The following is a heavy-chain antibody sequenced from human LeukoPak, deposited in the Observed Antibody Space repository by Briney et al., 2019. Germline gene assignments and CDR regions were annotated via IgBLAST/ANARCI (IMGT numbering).Heavy chain of an antibody. CDR2: IKHDGSGR. V-gene: IGHV3-7*01. Sequence: GGSLRLSCAASGFTFSSYSMNWVRQTPGKGLEWVANIKHDGSGRYYVDSVKGRFTISRDNSKNTLYLQMNSLRAGDTAVYYCAKGSKLVVITRDHYMAVWGKGTTVTISS. CDR1: GFTFSSYS. J-gene: IGHJ6*03. CDR3: AKGSKLVVITRDHYMAV. D-gene: IGHD3-22*01.